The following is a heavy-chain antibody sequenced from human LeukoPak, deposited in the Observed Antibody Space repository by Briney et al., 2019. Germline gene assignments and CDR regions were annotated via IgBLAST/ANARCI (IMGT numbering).Heavy chain of an antibody. CDR2: IYWDDDK. J-gene: IGHJ5*02. V-gene: IGHV2-5*02. D-gene: IGHD2-15*01. Sequence: SGPTLVKPTQTLTLTCTLSGFSLSTSGVGVGWIRQPPGKALEWLALIYWDDDKRYSPSLKSRLTITKDTSKNQVVLTMTNMDPVDTATYYRAHRLGLGGRRTWFDPWGQGTLVTVSS. CDR1: GFSLSTSGVG. CDR3: AHRLGLGGRRTWFDP.